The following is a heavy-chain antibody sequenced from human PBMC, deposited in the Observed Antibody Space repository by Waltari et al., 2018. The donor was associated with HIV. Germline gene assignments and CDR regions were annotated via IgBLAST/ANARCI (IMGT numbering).Heavy chain of an antibody. V-gene: IGHV4-34*01. Sequence: QVQLQQWGAGLLKPSETLSLTCAVYGGSFSGYYWSWIRQPPGKGLEWIGEINHRGSNNYNPSLKSRVIIAVDTSMNQFSLKLSSGTAADTAVYYCARARYCSSTRCYTKGRRNSFYYYALDVWGQGTTVTVSS. CDR1: GGSFSGYY. CDR2: INHRGSN. J-gene: IGHJ6*02. D-gene: IGHD2-2*02. CDR3: ARARYCSSTRCYTKGRRNSFYYYALDV.